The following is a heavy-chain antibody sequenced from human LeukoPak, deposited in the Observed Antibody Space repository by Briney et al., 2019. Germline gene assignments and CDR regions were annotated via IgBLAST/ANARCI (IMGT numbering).Heavy chain of an antibody. CDR1: GFTFTSSA. CDR3: AAVKGLDYGDSIYFDY. J-gene: IGHJ4*02. D-gene: IGHD4-17*01. CDR2: IVVGSGNT. V-gene: IGHV1-58*02. Sequence: AASVKVSCKASGFTFTSSAMQWVRQARGQRLEWIGWIVVGSGNTNYAQKFQERVTITRDMSTSTAYMELSSLGSEDTAVYYCAAVKGLDYGDSIYFDYWGQGTLVTVSS.